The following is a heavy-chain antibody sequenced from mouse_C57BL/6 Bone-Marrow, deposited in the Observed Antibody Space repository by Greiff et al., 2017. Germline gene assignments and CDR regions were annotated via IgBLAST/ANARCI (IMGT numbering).Heavy chain of an antibody. V-gene: IGHV1-75*01. Sequence: VQLQQSGPELVKPGASVKISCKASGYTFTDYYINWVKQRPGQGLEWIGWIFPGSGSTYYNEKFKGKATLTVDKSSSTAYMLLSSLTSEDSAVYCCARWKHYYGSSHYAMDYWGQGTSVTVSS. CDR2: IFPGSGST. CDR1: GYTFTDYY. CDR3: ARWKHYYGSSHYAMDY. J-gene: IGHJ4*01. D-gene: IGHD1-1*01.